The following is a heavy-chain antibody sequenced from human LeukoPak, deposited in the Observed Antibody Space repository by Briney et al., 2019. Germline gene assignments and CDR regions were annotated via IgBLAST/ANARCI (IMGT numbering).Heavy chain of an antibody. CDR3: ARHRIPAADDAFDI. D-gene: IGHD6-13*01. CDR1: GGSISSSSYY. J-gene: IGHJ3*02. V-gene: IGHV4-39*01. Sequence: SETLSLTCAVSGGSISSSSYYWGWIRQPPGKGLEWIGSIYYSGSTYYSPSLKSRVTISVDTSKNQFSLKLNSVTAADTAVYYCARHRIPAADDAFDIWGQGTMVTVSS. CDR2: IYYSGST.